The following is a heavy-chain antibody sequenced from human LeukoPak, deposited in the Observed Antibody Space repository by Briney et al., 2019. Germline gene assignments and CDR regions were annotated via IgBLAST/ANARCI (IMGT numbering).Heavy chain of an antibody. CDR2: IKSKTDGGTT. CDR1: GFTFSNHD. Sequence: GGSLRLSCAASGFTFSNHDMNWVRQAPGKGLEWVGRIKSKTDGGTTDYAAPVKGRFTISRDDSKNTLYLQMNSLKTEDTAVYYCTTLRFLEWLPSSWGQGTLVTVSS. CDR3: TTLRFLEWLPSS. V-gene: IGHV3-15*07. J-gene: IGHJ4*02. D-gene: IGHD3-3*01.